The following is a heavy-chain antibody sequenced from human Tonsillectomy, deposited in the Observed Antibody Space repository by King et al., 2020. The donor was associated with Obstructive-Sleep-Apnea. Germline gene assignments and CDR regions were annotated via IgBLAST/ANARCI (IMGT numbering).Heavy chain of an antibody. CDR1: GFTFSDYY. J-gene: IGHJ3*02. CDR3: ARGGRGYDFWSGYYRSFDAFDI. Sequence: VQLVESGGGLVKPGGSLRLSCAASGFTFSDYYMSWIRQAPGKGLEWVSYISSSSSYTNYADSVKGRFTISRDNAKNSLYLQMNSLRAEDTAVYYCARGGRGYDFWSGYYRSFDAFDIWGKGTMVTVSS. V-gene: IGHV3-11*06. D-gene: IGHD3-3*01. CDR2: ISSSSSYT.